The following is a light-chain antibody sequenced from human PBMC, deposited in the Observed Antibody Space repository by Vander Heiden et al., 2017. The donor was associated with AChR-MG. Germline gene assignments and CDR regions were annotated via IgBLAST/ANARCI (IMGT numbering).Light chain of an antibody. Sequence: QSVLAQPPSASGTPGQRVTVSCSGSSSNIGSNSLNGYQQVPGRAPKLLIHSDDHRPSGVPDRFSGSRSGTSASLAITGLQSEDEAVYYCATWDDSLTAYFFGPGTTVTVL. CDR2: SDD. CDR1: SSNIGSNS. CDR3: ATWDDSLTAYF. J-gene: IGLJ1*01. V-gene: IGLV1-44*01.